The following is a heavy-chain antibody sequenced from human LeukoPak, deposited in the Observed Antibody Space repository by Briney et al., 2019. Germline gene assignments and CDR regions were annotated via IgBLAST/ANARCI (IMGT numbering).Heavy chain of an antibody. Sequence: PGGSLRLSCTASGFTFGDYAMNWVRQAPGKGLEWVGFIRSKAYGGTTEYAASVKGRFTISRDDSKSTAYPQMDDLKTDDTAVYYCTRWITRSSLDYWGQGTLVTVSS. V-gene: IGHV3-49*04. J-gene: IGHJ4*02. D-gene: IGHD2-2*01. CDR2: IRSKAYGGTT. CDR3: TRWITRSSLDY. CDR1: GFTFGDYA.